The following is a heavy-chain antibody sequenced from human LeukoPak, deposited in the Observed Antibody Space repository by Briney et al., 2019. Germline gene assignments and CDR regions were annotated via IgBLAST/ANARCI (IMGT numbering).Heavy chain of an antibody. CDR2: FDPEDGET. CDR1: GYTLTELS. D-gene: IGHD3-16*02. V-gene: IGHV1-24*01. CDR3: ATVSGYDYVWGSYRYAFDI. Sequence: ASVKVSCKVSGYTLTELSMHWVRQAPGEGLEWMGGFDPEDGETIYAQRFQGRVTMTEDTSTDTAYMELSSLRSEDTAVYYCATVSGYDYVWGSYRYAFDIWGQGTMVTVSS. J-gene: IGHJ3*02.